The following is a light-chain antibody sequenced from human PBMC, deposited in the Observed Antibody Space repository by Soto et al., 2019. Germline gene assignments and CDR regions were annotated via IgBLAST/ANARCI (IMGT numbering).Light chain of an antibody. J-gene: IGKJ1*01. V-gene: IGKV1-13*02. CDR2: DAS. CDR1: QGIRGD. CDR3: QHHNAYSWP. Sequence: KAPSSLSSTKGVRVTITCRASQGIRGDLGWYQQKPGQAPKLLIYDASTLESGVPSRFSGSRSGTEFTLTIISSQHAYFAAYPCQHHNAYSWPFGQGTKVDI.